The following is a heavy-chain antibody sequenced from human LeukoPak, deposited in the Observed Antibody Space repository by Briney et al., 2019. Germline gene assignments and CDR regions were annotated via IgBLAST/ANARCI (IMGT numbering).Heavy chain of an antibody. CDR3: ARVKKLMPEFEF. J-gene: IGHJ4*02. CDR2: INPNSGAT. CDR1: GYTFIDYY. V-gene: IGHV1-2*02. D-gene: IGHD2-2*01. Sequence: ASVKLSCKSSGYTFIDYYIHWVRQAPGQRLEWMGWINPNSGATKYAQKFQGRVSITRDTSINTAYMDLTNLRSDDTAIFYCARVKKLMPEFEFWGQGTLVTVSS.